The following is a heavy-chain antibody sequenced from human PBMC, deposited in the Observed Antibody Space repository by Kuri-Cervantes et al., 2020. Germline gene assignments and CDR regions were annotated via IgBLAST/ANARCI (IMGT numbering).Heavy chain of an antibody. CDR2: ISSSSSTI. CDR3: ARDVPYYYDSSGYPASIAFDI. D-gene: IGHD3-22*01. Sequence: GESLKISCAASGFTFSSYSMNWVRQAPGKGLEWVSYISSSSSTIYCADSVKGRFTISRDNAKNSLYLQMNSLRAEDTAVYYCARDVPYYYDSSGYPASIAFDIWGQGTMVTVSS. J-gene: IGHJ3*02. V-gene: IGHV3-48*04. CDR1: GFTFSSYS.